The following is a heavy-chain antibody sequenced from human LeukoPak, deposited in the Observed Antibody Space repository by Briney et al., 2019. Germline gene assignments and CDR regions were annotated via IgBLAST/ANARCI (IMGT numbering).Heavy chain of an antibody. Sequence: GASVKVSCKASGGTFSSYAISWVRQAPGQGLEWMGGIIPIFGTANYAQKFQGRVTITTDESTSTAYMELSSLRSEDTAVYYCASTITFYDFWAEYWGQGTLVTVSS. J-gene: IGHJ4*02. V-gene: IGHV1-69*05. D-gene: IGHD3-3*01. CDR2: IIPIFGTA. CDR3: ASTITFYDFWAEY. CDR1: GGTFSSYA.